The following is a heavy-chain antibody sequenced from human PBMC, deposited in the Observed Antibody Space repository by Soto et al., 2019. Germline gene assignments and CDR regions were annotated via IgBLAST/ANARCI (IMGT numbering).Heavy chain of an antibody. D-gene: IGHD3-22*01. J-gene: IGHJ4*02. CDR3: TWDTSGYYYPRH. V-gene: IGHV3-15*07. CDR1: GFTFTDAW. Sequence: EVQLVESGGGLVKPGGSLRLSCAASGFTFTDAWLNWVRQAPGTGLEWVGHIKSKASGGTTDYAAPVKGRFTISRDDLKSTLYLQMNKLKAEDTAVYYCTWDTSGYYYPRHWGQGTLVTVSS. CDR2: IKSKASGGTT.